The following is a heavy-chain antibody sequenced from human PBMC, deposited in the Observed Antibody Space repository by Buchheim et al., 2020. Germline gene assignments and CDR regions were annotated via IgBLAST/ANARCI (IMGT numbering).Heavy chain of an antibody. CDR3: ARGTVNDY. CDR2: IDQDGGVK. D-gene: IGHD4-17*01. Sequence: VQLVESGGGFVQPGESLRLSCAASGFSFSAYWMTWVRKAPGKGLEWVANIDQDGGVKNYLDSLKGRLTIARDNAKQSLSLQVNSLRGEDTAVYYCARGTVNDYWGQGT. V-gene: IGHV3-7*01. CDR1: GFSFSAYW. J-gene: IGHJ4*02.